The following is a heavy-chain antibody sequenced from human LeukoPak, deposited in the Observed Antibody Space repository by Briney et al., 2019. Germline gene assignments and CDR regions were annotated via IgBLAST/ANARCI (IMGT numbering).Heavy chain of an antibody. Sequence: PSETLSLTCAVSGGSFSSCSYYWSWIRPPTGKVLEWIGYIYYSAHTNYNPSLKSRVTISVDTSKNQFSLKLSSVTAADTAVYYCASGAYYYDSSGLSWGQGTLVTVSS. V-gene: IGHV4-61*01. CDR3: ASGAYYYDSSGLS. CDR2: IYYSAHT. J-gene: IGHJ4*02. D-gene: IGHD3-22*01. CDR1: GGSFSSCSYY.